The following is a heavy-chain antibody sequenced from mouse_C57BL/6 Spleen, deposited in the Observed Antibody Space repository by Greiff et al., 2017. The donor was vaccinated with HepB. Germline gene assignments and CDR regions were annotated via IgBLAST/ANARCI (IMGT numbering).Heavy chain of an antibody. D-gene: IGHD2-3*01. V-gene: IGHV1-4*01. CDR1: GYTFTSYT. J-gene: IGHJ4*01. Sequence: VQLQQSGAELARPGASVKMSCKASGYTFTSYTMHWVKQRPGQGLEWIGYINPSGGYTKYNQKFKDKATLTADKSSSTAYMHLSSLTSEDSAVYYCARSGGYYEIGYYAMDYWGQGTSVTVSS. CDR3: ARSGGYYEIGYYAMDY. CDR2: INPSGGYT.